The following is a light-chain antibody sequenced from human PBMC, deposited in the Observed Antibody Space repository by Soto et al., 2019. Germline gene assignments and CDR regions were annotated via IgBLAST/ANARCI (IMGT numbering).Light chain of an antibody. CDR1: QSVSSN. CDR2: GAS. V-gene: IGKV3-15*01. CDR3: QQYNNWPPIT. Sequence: IVMTQSPATLSVSPGDRATISCRASQSVSSNLAWYQQKPGQAPRLLIYGASTRATGIPARFSGSGSGTEFTLTISSLQSEDFAVDYCQQYNNWPPITFGQGTRLEIK. J-gene: IGKJ5*01.